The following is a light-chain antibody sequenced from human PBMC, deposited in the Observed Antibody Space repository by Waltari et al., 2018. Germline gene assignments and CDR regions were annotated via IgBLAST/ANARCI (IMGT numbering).Light chain of an antibody. CDR2: DDN. Sequence: SYVLTQPPSVSVAPGQTATITCGGNNVGGRLVHWDQQRPGQPPVLVIYDDNNRPSGIPDRFSGSTSRNTATLTISRAEAGDEADYYCQVWDTSSDHAVVIGGGTKVTVL. CDR1: NVGGRL. CDR3: QVWDTSSDHAVV. J-gene: IGLJ2*01. V-gene: IGLV3-21*02.